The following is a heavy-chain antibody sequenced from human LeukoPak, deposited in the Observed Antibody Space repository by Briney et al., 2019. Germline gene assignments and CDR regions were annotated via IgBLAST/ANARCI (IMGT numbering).Heavy chain of an antibody. CDR2: ISAYSTNT. Sequence: ASVRVSCKASGYTFASYGVSWLRQAPGQGLEWLGWISAYSTNTLYAQSLQGRVTMTADTLTKTAYMDLRSLRSDDTAMYYCARDLAHDYYDSSYAAFDVWGQGTMVTVSS. CDR1: GYTFASYG. D-gene: IGHD3-22*01. CDR3: ARDLAHDYYDSSYAAFDV. J-gene: IGHJ3*01. V-gene: IGHV1-18*01.